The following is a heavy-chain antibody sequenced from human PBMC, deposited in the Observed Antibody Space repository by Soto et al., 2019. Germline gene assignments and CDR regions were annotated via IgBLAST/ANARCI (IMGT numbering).Heavy chain of an antibody. CDR2: IVPSLDTT. CDR3: ARWPQPRYTADPYAVDV. V-gene: IGHV1-69*11. Sequence: QVHLVQSGTEVKKPGSSVKVSCKAPGGTFSSPGFAWVRQPPGQGLEWMGMIVPSLDTTNYAQKFQARVTITADEVTSTAYMELRSLRSEDTAVYYCARWPQPRYTADPYAVDVWGQGTRVIVSS. D-gene: IGHD3-16*02. CDR1: GGTFSSPG. J-gene: IGHJ6*02.